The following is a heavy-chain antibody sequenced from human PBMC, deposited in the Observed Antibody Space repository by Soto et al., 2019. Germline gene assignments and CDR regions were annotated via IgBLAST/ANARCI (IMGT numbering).Heavy chain of an antibody. J-gene: IGHJ3*02. CDR3: ARGGGVGVAGSAAFDM. Sequence: QLHLVQSGAVVKKPGASVTVSCSASGYPVTAYYMHWVRQAPGRGLEWMGGINPATGAAKYTQTFQGRVTMPRDTSTSTVFRELGGLTSEATAVFYRARGGGVGVAGSAAFDMWGQGTLVTVSS. CDR1: GYPVTAYY. D-gene: IGHD3-3*01. CDR2: INPATGAA. V-gene: IGHV1-2*02.